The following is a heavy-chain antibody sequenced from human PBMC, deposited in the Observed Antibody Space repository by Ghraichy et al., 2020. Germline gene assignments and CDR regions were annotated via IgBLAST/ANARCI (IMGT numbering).Heavy chain of an antibody. J-gene: IGHJ6*02. CDR1: GGSFSGYY. CDR2: INHSGST. Sequence: SETLSLTCAVYGGSFSGYYWSWIRQPPGKGLEWIGEINHSGSTNYNPSLKSRVTISVDTSKNQFSLKLSSVTAADTAVYYCARRTYYDFWSGYNDYYYGMDVWGQGTTVTVSS. V-gene: IGHV4-34*01. CDR3: ARRTYYDFWSGYNDYYYGMDV. D-gene: IGHD3-3*01.